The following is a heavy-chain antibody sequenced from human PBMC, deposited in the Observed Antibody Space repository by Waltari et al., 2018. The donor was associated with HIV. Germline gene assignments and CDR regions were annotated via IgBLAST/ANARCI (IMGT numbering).Heavy chain of an antibody. CDR2: IYYSGNT. J-gene: IGHJ6*02. V-gene: IGHV4-59*11. D-gene: IGHD2-15*01. CDR3: ARGPIMTPGNFYNGFDV. CDR1: GGSISNHY. Sequence: QVQLQQWGPGLVKPSETLSLTCSVSGGSISNHYLSWIRQPPGKGLEWIGYIYYSGNTNYNSSLKSRVTLSVDTSKNQFSLKLSSVTAADTAIYYCARGPIMTPGNFYNGFDVWGRGTTVIVSS.